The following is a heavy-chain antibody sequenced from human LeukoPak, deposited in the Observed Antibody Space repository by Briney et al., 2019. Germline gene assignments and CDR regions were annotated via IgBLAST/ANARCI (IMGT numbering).Heavy chain of an antibody. Sequence: GGSLRLSCEASGFTFNTYWLSWVRQAPGKGLEWVADIKEDGREEYYVDSVKGRFAISRDSARNTVFLQMNSLRAEDTAVYYCARVSLSSGCLSNWGQGTLVTVSS. CDR3: ARVSLSSGCLSN. CDR1: GFTFNTYW. J-gene: IGHJ4*02. D-gene: IGHD6-19*01. V-gene: IGHV3-7*01. CDR2: IKEDGREE.